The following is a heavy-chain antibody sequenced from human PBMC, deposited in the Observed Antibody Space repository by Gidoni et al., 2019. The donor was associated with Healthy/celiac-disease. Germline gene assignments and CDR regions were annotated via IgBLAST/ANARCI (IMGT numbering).Heavy chain of an antibody. D-gene: IGHD3-10*01. V-gene: IGHV3-23*01. J-gene: IGHJ3*02. CDR2: ISGSGGST. CDR1: GFTFSRYA. Sequence: EVQLLESGGGLVQPGGSLSLSCAASGFTFSRYAMSWVRQAPGKGLEWVSAISGSGGSTYYADSVKGRFTISRDNSKNTLYLQMNSLRAEDTAVYYCAKVEMEGYYYRASAFDIWGQGTMVTVSS. CDR3: AKVEMEGYYYRASAFDI.